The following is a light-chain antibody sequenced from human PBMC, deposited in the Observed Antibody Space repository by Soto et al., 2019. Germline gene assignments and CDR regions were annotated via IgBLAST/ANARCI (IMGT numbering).Light chain of an antibody. CDR1: QDIGNS. CDR3: QKSDHLPL. J-gene: IGKJ3*01. CDR2: DAY. V-gene: IGKV1-33*01. Sequence: DIQMTQSPPSLSASVGDRVTITCQASQDIGNSLNWFQHKPGKAPNLVIYDAYNLEIGVPSRFSGSGSGTDFPFTITSLRPEDIATYYCQKSDHLPLVGPGTKVESK.